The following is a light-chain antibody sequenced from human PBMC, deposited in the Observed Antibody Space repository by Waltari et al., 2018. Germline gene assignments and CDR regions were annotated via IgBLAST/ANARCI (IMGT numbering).Light chain of an antibody. CDR3: GTWDSSLSAWF. CDR2: DSY. J-gene: IGLJ2*01. Sequence: QSVLTQPPSVSAAPGQKVTISCLGSSSTIGKHVVPGYQQLPVAAPKLLIYDSYKRPSGIPVRFSGSKSGTSASLAITGLQTGDEADYYCGTWDSSLSAWFFGGGTKLTVL. V-gene: IGLV1-51*01. CDR1: SSTIGKHV.